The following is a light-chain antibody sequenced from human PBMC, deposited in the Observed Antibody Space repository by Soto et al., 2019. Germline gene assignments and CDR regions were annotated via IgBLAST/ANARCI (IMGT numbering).Light chain of an antibody. CDR3: QQAGT. CDR1: QSVSSSY. J-gene: IGKJ1*01. Sequence: EIVLTQSPGTLSLSPGERATLSCRASQSVSSSYLAWYQQKPGQAPRLLIYGASSRATGIPDRFSGSGSGTDFTLTISRLEPEDFAVYYCQQAGTFGQGTKVDI. CDR2: GAS. V-gene: IGKV3-20*01.